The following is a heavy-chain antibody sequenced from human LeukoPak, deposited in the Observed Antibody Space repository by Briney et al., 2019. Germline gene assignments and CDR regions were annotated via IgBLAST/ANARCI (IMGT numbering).Heavy chain of an antibody. CDR1: GFTVSSNY. CDR3: ARRAYCGGDCYSGAYYYYGMDV. CDR2: IYTGGST. J-gene: IGHJ6*02. V-gene: IGHV3-66*01. D-gene: IGHD2-21*02. Sequence: KPGGSLRLSCAASGFTVSSNYMSWVRQAPGKGLEWVSVIYTGGSTHYADSVKGRFTISRDNSKNTLYLQMNSLRAEDTAVYYCARRAYCGGDCYSGAYYYYGMDVWGQGTTVTASS.